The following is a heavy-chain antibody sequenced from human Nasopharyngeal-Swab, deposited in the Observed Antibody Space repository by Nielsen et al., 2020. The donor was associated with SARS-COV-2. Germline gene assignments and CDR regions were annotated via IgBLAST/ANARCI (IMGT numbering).Heavy chain of an antibody. V-gene: IGHV3-9*01. CDR2: ISWNSGSI. D-gene: IGHD3-10*01. CDR3: ASDLVSGSGSLGI. CDR1: GFTFDDYA. Sequence: GGSLRLSCAASGFTFDDYAMHWVRQAPGKGLEWVSGISWNSGSIGYADSVRGRFTISRDNARNTLYLQMNSVRAEDTAIYYCASDLVSGSGSLGIWGQGTMVTVSS. J-gene: IGHJ3*02.